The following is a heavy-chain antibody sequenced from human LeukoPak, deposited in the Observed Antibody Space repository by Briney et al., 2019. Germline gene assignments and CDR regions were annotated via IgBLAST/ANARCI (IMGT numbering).Heavy chain of an antibody. J-gene: IGHJ4*02. D-gene: IGHD3-22*01. V-gene: IGHV4-34*01. Sequence: PSETLSLTCTVSGGSISSYYWSWIRQPPGKGLEWIGEINHSGSTNYSPSLKSRVTISVDTSKNQFSLRLSSVTAADTAVYYCARVSSRRLPPTYSYDRRNHFDYWGQGTLVTVSS. CDR2: INHSGST. CDR1: GGSISSYY. CDR3: ARVSSRRLPPTYSYDRRNHFDY.